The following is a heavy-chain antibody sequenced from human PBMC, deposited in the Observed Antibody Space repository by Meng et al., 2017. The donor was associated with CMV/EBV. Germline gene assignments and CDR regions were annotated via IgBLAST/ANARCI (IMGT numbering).Heavy chain of an antibody. V-gene: IGHV3-48*04. J-gene: IGHJ4*02. CDR2: ISSSSSTI. Sequence: GESLKISCAASGFTFSSYSMNWVRQAPGKGLEWVSYISSSSSTIYYADSVKGRFTISRDNAKNSLYLQMNSLRAEDTAVYYCAAYCSSTSCYIWGQGTLVTVSS. CDR1: GFTFSSYS. D-gene: IGHD2-2*02. CDR3: AAYCSSTSCYI.